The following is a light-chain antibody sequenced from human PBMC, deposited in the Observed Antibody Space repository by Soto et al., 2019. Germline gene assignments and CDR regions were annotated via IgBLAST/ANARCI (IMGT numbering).Light chain of an antibody. J-gene: IGLJ2*01. CDR1: DTDIGSHNY. V-gene: IGLV2-11*01. Sequence: QSALTQPRSVSGSPGQSVTISCTGTDTDIGSHNYVSWYQQHPGKAPKLIIYDVRRRPSGVPDRFSGSKSGNTASLTISGLQAEDDADYYCCSYECYYTLGVFGGVTKLTVL. CDR2: DVR. CDR3: CSYECYYTLGV.